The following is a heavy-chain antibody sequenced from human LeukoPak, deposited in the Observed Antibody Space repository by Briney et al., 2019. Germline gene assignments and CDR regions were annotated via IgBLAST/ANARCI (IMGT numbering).Heavy chain of an antibody. CDR2: IYYSGST. J-gene: IGHJ3*02. CDR3: ARGFLGYCSGGSCYRGGAFDI. V-gene: IGHV4-39*07. D-gene: IGHD2-15*01. CDR1: GGSISSSSYY. Sequence: SETLSLTCTVSGGSISSSSYYWGWIRQPPGKGLEWIGSIYYSGSTYYNPSLKSRVTISVDTSKNQFSLKLSSVTAVDTAVYYCARGFLGYCSGGSCYRGGAFDIWGQGTMVTVSS.